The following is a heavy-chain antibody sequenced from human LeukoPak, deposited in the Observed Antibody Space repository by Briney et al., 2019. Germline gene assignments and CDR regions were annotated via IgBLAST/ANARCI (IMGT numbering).Heavy chain of an antibody. CDR2: INTYNGNT. D-gene: IGHD1-26*01. Sequence: ASVKVSCKVSGYTLTELSMHWVRQAPGKGLEWMGWINTYNGNTNSAQKFQGRFTMTTDPSTHTVFMELRSLRSDDTAVYYCARGSGTYFPFDYWGQGTLLTVSP. V-gene: IGHV1-24*01. J-gene: IGHJ4*02. CDR1: GYTLTELS. CDR3: ARGSGTYFPFDY.